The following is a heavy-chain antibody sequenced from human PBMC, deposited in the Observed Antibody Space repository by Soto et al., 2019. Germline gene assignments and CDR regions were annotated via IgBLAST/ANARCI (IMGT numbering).Heavy chain of an antibody. CDR3: TRDSGSGGMDV. D-gene: IGHD6-19*01. J-gene: IGHJ6*04. CDR2: IRSGGATP. CDR1: GFTFSTYN. Sequence: GGSLRLSYAASGFTFSTYNMIWVRQAPGKGLEWVSFIRSGGATPYYADSVKGRFTISRDNAKNSLYLQINSLRDEDTAVYFFTRDSGSGGMDVWGKGTTVTVSS. V-gene: IGHV3-48*02.